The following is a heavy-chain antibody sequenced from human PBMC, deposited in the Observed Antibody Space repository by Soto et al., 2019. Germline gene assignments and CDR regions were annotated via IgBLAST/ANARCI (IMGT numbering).Heavy chain of an antibody. D-gene: IGHD2-21*01. V-gene: IGHV3-23*01. Sequence: LSLSCAASGFTFSTYAMTWVRQAPGRGLEWVSTILHDETPFYTDSVKGRFTISRDNVRGTLYLQMNGLRVEDAALYFCAKDLFPTSGQRFFFESWGQGSLVTVSS. CDR1: GFTFSTYA. J-gene: IGHJ4*02. CDR2: ILHDETP. CDR3: AKDLFPTSGQRFFFES.